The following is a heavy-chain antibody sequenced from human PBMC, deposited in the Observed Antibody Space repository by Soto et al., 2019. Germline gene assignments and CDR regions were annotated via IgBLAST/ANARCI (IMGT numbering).Heavy chain of an antibody. CDR1: GGSFSGYY. CDR3: ARGGGLRFLEWLSSDYYYYYGTDV. CDR2: INHSGST. V-gene: IGHV4-34*01. D-gene: IGHD3-3*01. Sequence: SETLSLTCAVYGGSFSGYYWSWIRQPPGKGLEWIGEINHSGSTNYNPSLKSRVTISVDTSKNQFSLKLSSVTAADTAVYHCARGGGLRFLEWLSSDYYYYYGTDVWGQGTKVTV. J-gene: IGHJ6*02.